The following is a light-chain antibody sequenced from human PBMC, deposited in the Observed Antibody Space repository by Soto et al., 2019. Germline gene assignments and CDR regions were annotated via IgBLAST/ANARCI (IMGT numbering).Light chain of an antibody. V-gene: IGKV1-5*03. CDR1: QNIGSW. J-gene: IGKJ2*01. CDR2: EAS. Sequence: DIPMTQSPSTLSASVGDRVTITCRASQNIGSWLAWYQQKPGKAPKLLIYEASSLQRGVPSRFSGSGSGTEFTLTISSLQPDDFATYFCQQYNTYSYTFGQGTKLEIK. CDR3: QQYNTYSYT.